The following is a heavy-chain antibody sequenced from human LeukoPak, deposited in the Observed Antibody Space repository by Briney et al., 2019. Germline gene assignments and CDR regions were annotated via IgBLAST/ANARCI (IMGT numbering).Heavy chain of an antibody. Sequence: GTSLRLSCAASGFTFSSYGMHWIRQAPGKGLEGVAVIWYDGSKEYYADSVKGRFTISRDNSKNTLYLQMNSLRVEDTAVYYCARARGSLGWYSDYWGQGTLVTVSS. V-gene: IGHV3-33*01. CDR3: ARARGSLGWYSDY. CDR1: GFTFSSYG. CDR2: IWYDGSKE. D-gene: IGHD6-19*01. J-gene: IGHJ4*02.